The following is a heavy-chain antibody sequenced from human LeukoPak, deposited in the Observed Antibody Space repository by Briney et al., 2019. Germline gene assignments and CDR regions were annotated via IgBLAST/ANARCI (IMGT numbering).Heavy chain of an antibody. D-gene: IGHD1-1*01. CDR2: IYYSGST. Sequence: PSETQSLTCTVSGGSISSGGYYWSWIRQHPGKGLEWIGYIYYSGSTYYNPSLKSRVTISVDTSKNQFSLKLSSVTAADTAVYYCARESWNDYFDYWGQGTLVTVSS. CDR3: ARESWNDYFDY. V-gene: IGHV4-31*03. J-gene: IGHJ4*02. CDR1: GGSISSGGYY.